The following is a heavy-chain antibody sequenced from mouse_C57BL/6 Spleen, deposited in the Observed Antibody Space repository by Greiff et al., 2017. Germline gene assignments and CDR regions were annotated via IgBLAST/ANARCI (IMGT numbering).Heavy chain of an antibody. CDR3: ARRWLLRGYYFDY. D-gene: IGHD2-3*01. J-gene: IGHJ2*01. CDR1: GFNIKDDY. CDR2: IDPENGDT. V-gene: IGHV14-4*01. Sequence: VQLKQSGAELVRPGASVKLSCTASGFNIKDDYMHWVQQRPEQGLEWIGWIDPENGDTEYASKFQGKATITEDTSSNTAYLQLSSLTSEDTAVYYCARRWLLRGYYFDYWGQSTTLTVST.